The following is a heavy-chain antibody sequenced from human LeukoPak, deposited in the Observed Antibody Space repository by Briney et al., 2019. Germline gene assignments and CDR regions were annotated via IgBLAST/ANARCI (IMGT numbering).Heavy chain of an antibody. Sequence: SETLSLTCTVSGGSISSYYWSWIRQPPGKGLEWIGYIYYSGSTNHNPSLKSRVTISVDTSKNQFSLKLSSVTAADTAVYYCARSMGAYSDDFDYWGQGTLVTVSS. V-gene: IGHV4-59*01. D-gene: IGHD1-26*01. CDR1: GGSISSYY. CDR2: IYYSGST. J-gene: IGHJ4*02. CDR3: ARSMGAYSDDFDY.